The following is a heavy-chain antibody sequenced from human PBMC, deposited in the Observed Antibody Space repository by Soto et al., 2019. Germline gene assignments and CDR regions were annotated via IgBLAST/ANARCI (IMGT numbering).Heavy chain of an antibody. D-gene: IGHD3-3*01. V-gene: IGHV4-39*01. J-gene: IGHJ5*02. CDR1: GGSISSSGSY. Sequence: SETLSLTCTVSGGSISSSGSYWGWVRQPPGKGLEWIVSFYYTGGTYSTYYNPSLKSRVTISVDTPKRQFSLNLRSVTAADTAVYYCARGPYYDFWSGYYPKYNWFDPWGQGTLVTVSS. CDR3: ARGPYYDFWSGYYPKYNWFDP. CDR2: FYYTGGT.